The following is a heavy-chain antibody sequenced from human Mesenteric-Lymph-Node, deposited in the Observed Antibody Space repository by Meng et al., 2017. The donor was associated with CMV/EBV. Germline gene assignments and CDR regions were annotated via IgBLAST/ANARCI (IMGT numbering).Heavy chain of an antibody. Sequence: FIFSDQYMDWVRQAPGKGLEWVGRTRNKAKSYTTEYAASVKGRFTISRDDSKNLLYLQMNSLRTEDTAVYYCTKDRVATILCDFDYWGQGTLVTVSS. CDR1: FIFSDQY. CDR3: TKDRVATILCDFDY. V-gene: IGHV3-72*01. D-gene: IGHD5-24*01. CDR2: TRNKAKSYTT. J-gene: IGHJ4*02.